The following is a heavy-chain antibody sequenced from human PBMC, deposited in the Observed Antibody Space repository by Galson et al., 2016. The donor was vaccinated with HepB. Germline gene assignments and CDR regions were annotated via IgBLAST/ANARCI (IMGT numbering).Heavy chain of an antibody. V-gene: IGHV3-30*18. J-gene: IGHJ4*02. Sequence: SLRLSCAASGFTFSNYGMHWVRQAPGKGLQWVAVISYDGSNKYYADSVKGRFTISRDNSKNTLYLQMNSLRAEDTAVNYCAKDRSYYGSGRNIRLDYWGQGTTVTVSS. CDR3: AKDRSYYGSGRNIRLDY. D-gene: IGHD3-10*01. CDR2: ISYDGSNK. CDR1: GFTFSNYG.